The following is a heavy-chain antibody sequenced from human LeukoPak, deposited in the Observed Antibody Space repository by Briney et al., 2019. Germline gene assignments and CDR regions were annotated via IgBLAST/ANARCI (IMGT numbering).Heavy chain of an antibody. V-gene: IGHV3-73*01. CDR1: GFTFSGSA. J-gene: IGHJ4*02. D-gene: IGHD3-10*01. CDR2: IRSKANSYAT. CDR3: TPAGGSGRYSGY. Sequence: GGSLRLSCAASGFTFSGSAMHWVRQASGKGLEWVGRIRSKANSYATAYAASVKGRFTISRDDSKNTAYLQMNSLKTEDTAVYYCTPAGGSGRYSGYWGQGTLVTVSS.